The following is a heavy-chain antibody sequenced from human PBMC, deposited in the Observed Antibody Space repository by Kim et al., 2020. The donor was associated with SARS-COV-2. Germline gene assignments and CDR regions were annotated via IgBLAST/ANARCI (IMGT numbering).Heavy chain of an antibody. Sequence: GGSLRLSCAASGFTFDDYTMHWVRQAPGKGLEWVSLISWDGGSTYYADSVKGRFTISRDNSKNSLYLQMNSLRTEDTALYYCAKGGRGGSHMRIDYWGPGTLVPVSS. J-gene: IGHJ4*02. CDR1: GFTFDDYT. D-gene: IGHD1-26*01. V-gene: IGHV3-43*01. CDR3: AKGGRGGSHMRIDY. CDR2: ISWDGGST.